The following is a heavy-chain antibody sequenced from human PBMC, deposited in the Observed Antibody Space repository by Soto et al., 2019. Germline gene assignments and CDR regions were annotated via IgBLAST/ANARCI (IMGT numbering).Heavy chain of an antibody. CDR2: ISYDGSDK. Sequence: GGSLRLSCAASGFTFSGYGMPWVRQTPDKGLESVAVISYDGSDKYYADSVKGRCTISRDNSENTLHLQMNSLRGDDTAVYYCAKGWIVGATKYYFDYWGQGTVVTDSS. V-gene: IGHV3-30*18. CDR1: GFTFSGYG. J-gene: IGHJ4*02. CDR3: AKGWIVGATKYYFDY. D-gene: IGHD1-26*01.